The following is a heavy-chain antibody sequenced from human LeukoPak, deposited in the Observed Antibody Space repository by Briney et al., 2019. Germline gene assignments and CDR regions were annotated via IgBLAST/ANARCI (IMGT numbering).Heavy chain of an antibody. CDR3: ARGLTVGSYYDSSGYPGY. D-gene: IGHD3-22*01. CDR2: ISYDGSNK. CDR1: GFTFSSYA. J-gene: IGHJ4*02. V-gene: IGHV3-30-3*01. Sequence: GGSLRLSCAASGFTFSSYAMHWVRQAPGKGLEWVAVISYDGSNKHYADSVKGRFTISRDNSKNTLYLQMNSLRAEDTAVYYCARGLTVGSYYDSSGYPGYWGQGTLVTVSS.